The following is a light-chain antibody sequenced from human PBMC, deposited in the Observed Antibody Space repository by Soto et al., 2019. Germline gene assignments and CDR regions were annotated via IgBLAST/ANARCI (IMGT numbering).Light chain of an antibody. Sequence: DIQITQSPTTLSASVGDRVTITCRASQSISSLLAWYQQKPGKAPKLLIYDVSSLQSGVPSRYSGSGSGTEFTLTISNLQPDDFATYYCQQYESYSPWTFGQGTKVDIK. CDR3: QQYESYSPWT. CDR2: DVS. CDR1: QSISSL. V-gene: IGKV1-5*01. J-gene: IGKJ1*01.